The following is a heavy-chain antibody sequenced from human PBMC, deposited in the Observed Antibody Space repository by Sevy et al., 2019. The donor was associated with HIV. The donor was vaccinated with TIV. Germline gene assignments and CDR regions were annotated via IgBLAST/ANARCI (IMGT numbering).Heavy chain of an antibody. J-gene: IGHJ4*02. CDR2: MNPNSGNT. CDR1: GYTFTSYD. CDR3: VARGLTYDYVWGSYRSFDY. Sequence: ASVKVSCKASGYTFTSYDINWVRQATGQGLEWMGWMNPNSGNTGYAQKFQGRVTMTRNTSISTAYMELSSLRSEDTAVYYCVARGLTYDYVWGSYRSFDYWGQGTLVTVSS. V-gene: IGHV1-8*01. D-gene: IGHD3-16*02.